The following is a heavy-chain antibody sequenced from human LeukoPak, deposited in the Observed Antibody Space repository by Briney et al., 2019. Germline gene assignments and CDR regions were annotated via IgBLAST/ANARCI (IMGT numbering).Heavy chain of an antibody. V-gene: IGHV5-51*01. CDR3: ARRGRGHDYSDYEPRGPLDY. D-gene: IGHD4-11*01. CDR2: IYPGDSDT. J-gene: IGHJ4*02. CDR1: GYSFSNYW. Sequence: GESLKISCKGSGYSFSNYWIGWVRQLPGKGLGWMGIIYPGDSDTRYSPSFQGQVTISADKSSSIAYVQWGSLKASDTAMYYWARRGRGHDYSDYEPRGPLDYWGQGTLVTVSS.